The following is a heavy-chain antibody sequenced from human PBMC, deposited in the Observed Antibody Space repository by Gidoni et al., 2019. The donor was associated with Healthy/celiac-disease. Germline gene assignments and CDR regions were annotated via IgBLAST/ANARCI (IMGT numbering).Heavy chain of an antibody. CDR2: IYYSGST. CDR3: ARPQNYYDSSGYIY. V-gene: IGHV4-39*01. Sequence: QLQLQESGPGLVKPSETLSLTCTASGGSISSSSYYWGWIRQPPGKGLEWIGSIYYSGSTYYNPSLKSRVTISVDTSKNQFSLKLSSVTAADTAVYYCARPQNYYDSSGYIYWGQGTLVTVSS. D-gene: IGHD3-22*01. CDR1: GGSISSSSYY. J-gene: IGHJ4*02.